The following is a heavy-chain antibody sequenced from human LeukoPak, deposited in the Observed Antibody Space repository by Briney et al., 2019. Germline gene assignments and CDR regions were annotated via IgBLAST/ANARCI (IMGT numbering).Heavy chain of an antibody. Sequence: GASVKVSCKASGGTFSSYAISWVRQAPGQGLEWMGRIIPILGIANYAQKFQGRVTMTRDTSTSTVYMELSSLRSEDTAVYYCARGAIHGGWFDPWGQGTLVTVSS. CDR2: IIPILGIA. CDR3: ARGAIHGGWFDP. V-gene: IGHV1-69*04. J-gene: IGHJ5*02. D-gene: IGHD2-21*01. CDR1: GGTFSSYA.